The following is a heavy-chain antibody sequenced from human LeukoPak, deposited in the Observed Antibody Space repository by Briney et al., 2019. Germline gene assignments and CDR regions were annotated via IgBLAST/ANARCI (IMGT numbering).Heavy chain of an antibody. Sequence: GGSLRLSCAASGFTFGSYWMTWVRQAQGKGLEWVANIKQDGSERYYVDSVKGRFTISRDNDKNSLYLQLNILRAEDTALYCCARVGREWLRVGFDIWDQGTLVTVS. J-gene: IGHJ3*02. CDR1: GFTFGSYW. CDR3: ARVGREWLRVGFDI. CDR2: IKQDGSER. V-gene: IGHV3-7*01. D-gene: IGHD3-3*01.